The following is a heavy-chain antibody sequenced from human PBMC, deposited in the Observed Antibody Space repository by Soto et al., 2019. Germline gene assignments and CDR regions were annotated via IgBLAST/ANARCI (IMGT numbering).Heavy chain of an antibody. D-gene: IGHD3-10*01. CDR2: ISSSSSTI. V-gene: IGHV3-48*01. J-gene: IGHJ4*02. Sequence: GGSLRLSCAASGFTFSSYSMNWVRQAPGKGLEWVSYISSSSSTIYYADSVKGRFTISRDNAKNSLYLQMNSLRAEDTAVYYCARDPSSSWFGEGGEYYFDYWGQGTLVTVSS. CDR1: GFTFSSYS. CDR3: ARDPSSSWFGEGGEYYFDY.